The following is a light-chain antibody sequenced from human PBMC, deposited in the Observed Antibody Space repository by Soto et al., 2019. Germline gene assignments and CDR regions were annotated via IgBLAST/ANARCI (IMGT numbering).Light chain of an antibody. J-gene: IGKJ5*01. Sequence: EIVMAQSPATLSVSPGERATLSCRPSQSVSSNLAWYQQKPGQAPRLLIYGAATRATGIPARFSGSGSGTEFTLTISSLQSEDFAVYYCQQRSNWPRGTFGQGTRLEIK. V-gene: IGKV3-15*01. CDR3: QQRSNWPRGT. CDR1: QSVSSN. CDR2: GAA.